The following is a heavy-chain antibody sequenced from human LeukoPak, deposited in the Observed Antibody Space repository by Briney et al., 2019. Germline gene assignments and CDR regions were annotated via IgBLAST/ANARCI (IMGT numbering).Heavy chain of an antibody. Sequence: GASVKVSCKTSGYTFTIYGISWVRQAPGQGLEWMGLISAYGNTNYAQNLQGRVTMTTDTSTSTAYMELRSLRSDDTAVYYCARGIIGYYFYYWGQGTLVTVSS. CDR2: ISAYGNT. V-gene: IGHV1-18*01. CDR3: ARGIIGYYFYY. CDR1: GYTFTIYG. D-gene: IGHD2-15*01. J-gene: IGHJ4*02.